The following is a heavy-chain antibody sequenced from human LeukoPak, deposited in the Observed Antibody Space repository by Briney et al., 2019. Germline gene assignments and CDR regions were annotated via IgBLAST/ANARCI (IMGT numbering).Heavy chain of an antibody. V-gene: IGHV3-7*01. J-gene: IGHJ6*02. D-gene: IGHD3-10*01. CDR3: ARDRGRGVMVYGMDV. CDR2: MKEDGSEI. CDR1: GFPFDVQT. Sequence: GGSLRLSCAGSGFPFDVQTMSWVRQAPGKGLDWVASMKEDGSEIYYADSVKGRFTISRDNPKNSLYLQMNSLRAEDTAVYYCARDRGRGVMVYGMDVWGQGTTVTVSS.